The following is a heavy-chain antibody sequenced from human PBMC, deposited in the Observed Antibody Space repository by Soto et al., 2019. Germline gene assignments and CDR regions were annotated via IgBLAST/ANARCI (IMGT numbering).Heavy chain of an antibody. D-gene: IGHD1-26*01. CDR1: GGSISSSSYY. Sequence: QLQLQESGPGLVKPSETLSLTCTVSGGSISSSSYYWGWIRQPPGKGLEWIGTIYHTGSTYYKPSLKSRVTISVDTSKHQFSLKLNSVTAADTAIYFCAREMGGSIDYWGQGTLVTVSS. J-gene: IGHJ4*02. CDR2: IYHTGST. V-gene: IGHV4-39*01. CDR3: AREMGGSIDY.